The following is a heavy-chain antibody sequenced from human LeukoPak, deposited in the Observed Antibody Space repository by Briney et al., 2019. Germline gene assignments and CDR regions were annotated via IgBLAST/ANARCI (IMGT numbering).Heavy chain of an antibody. CDR2: ISYDGSNK. V-gene: IGHV3-30-3*01. Sequence: GGSLRLSCAASGFTFNSYAMHWVRQAPGKGLEWVAVISYDGSNKYYADSVKGRFTISRDNSKNTPYLQMNSLRAEDTAVYYCARDGIPYYYGMDVWDQGTAVTVSS. D-gene: IGHD1-26*01. J-gene: IGHJ6*02. CDR3: ARDGIPYYYGMDV. CDR1: GFTFNSYA.